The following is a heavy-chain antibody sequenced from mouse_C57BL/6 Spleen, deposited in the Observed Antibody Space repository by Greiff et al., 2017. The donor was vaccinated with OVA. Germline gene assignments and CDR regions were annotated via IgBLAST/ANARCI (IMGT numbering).Heavy chain of an antibody. D-gene: IGHD2-4*01. Sequence: EVKLVESGGGLVKPKGSLKLSCAASGFTFNTYAMHWVRQAPGKGLEWVARIRSKSSNYATYYADSVKDRFTISRDDSQSMLYLKMNNLKTEDTAMYYCVREGELRDYFDYWGQGTTLTVSS. CDR3: VREGELRDYFDY. CDR2: IRSKSSNYAT. V-gene: IGHV10-3*01. J-gene: IGHJ2*01. CDR1: GFTFNTYA.